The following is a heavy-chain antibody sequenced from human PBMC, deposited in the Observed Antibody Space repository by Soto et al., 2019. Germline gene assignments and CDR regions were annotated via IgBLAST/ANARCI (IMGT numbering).Heavy chain of an antibody. CDR3: ARVGYSDRWFDP. V-gene: IGHV4-30-4*01. CDR2: IYYSGST. Sequence: QVQLQESGPGLVKPSQTLSLTCTVSGGSISSGDYYWSWIRQPPGKGLEWIGYIYYSGSTSYTPSLKSRLTISVDTSKNQFSLKLSSVTAADTAVYSCARVGYSDRWFDPWGQGTLVTVSS. CDR1: GGSISSGDYY. J-gene: IGHJ5*02. D-gene: IGHD1-1*01.